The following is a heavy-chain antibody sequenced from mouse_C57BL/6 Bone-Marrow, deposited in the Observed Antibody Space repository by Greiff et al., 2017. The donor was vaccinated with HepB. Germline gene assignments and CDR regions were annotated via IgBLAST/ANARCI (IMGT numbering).Heavy chain of an antibody. CDR1: GFSFNTYA. CDR2: IRSKSNNYAT. V-gene: IGHV10-1*01. D-gene: IGHD2-4*01. J-gene: IGHJ2*01. Sequence: EVQLQESGGGLVQPKGSLKLSCAASGFSFNTYAMNWVRQAPGKGLEWVARIRSKSNNYATYYADSVKDRFTISRDDSESMLYLQMNNLKTEDTAMYYCVRHNYDGFDYWGQGTTLTVSS. CDR3: VRHNYDGFDY.